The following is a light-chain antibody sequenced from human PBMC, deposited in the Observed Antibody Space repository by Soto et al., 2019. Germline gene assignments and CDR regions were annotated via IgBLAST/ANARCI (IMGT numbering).Light chain of an antibody. V-gene: IGLV1-44*01. CDR1: SSNIGTNA. CDR2: SNN. CDR3: AAWDDSLNVVV. Sequence: QSVLTQPPSASGTPGQRVTISFSGNSSNIGTNAVNWYQQLPGTAHKLLIYSNNPRPSGVPDRFSGTKSGTSASLAISGLQSEDEADYYCAAWDDSLNVVVFGGGTKLTVL. J-gene: IGLJ2*01.